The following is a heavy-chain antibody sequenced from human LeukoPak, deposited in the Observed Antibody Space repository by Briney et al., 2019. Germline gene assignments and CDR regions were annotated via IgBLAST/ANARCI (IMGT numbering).Heavy chain of an antibody. V-gene: IGHV3-74*01. Sequence: PGGSLRLSCAASGVTFSNYWMHWVRQVPGEGLVWVSRINVDGSVKSYADSAKGRFTISRANAKNTVSLQMSSLRAEDTAAYYCVRDLILVDTPGDDFDYWGQGALVTVSS. D-gene: IGHD4-23*01. CDR3: VRDLILVDTPGDDFDY. CDR2: INVDGSVK. CDR1: GVTFSNYW. J-gene: IGHJ4*02.